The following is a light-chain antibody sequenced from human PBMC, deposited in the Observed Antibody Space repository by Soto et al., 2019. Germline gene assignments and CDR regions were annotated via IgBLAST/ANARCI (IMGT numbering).Light chain of an antibody. J-gene: IGLJ1*01. CDR2: EVT. Sequence: QSVLTQPASVSGSRGQSIIISCVGRNTDVGQDKSVSWYQQGPGKAPKLLIFEVTNRPSGVSNRFSGPRSGNTASLTISGLQPDDEGDYFCVSYTDTDTLVFGTGTKVTVL. CDR1: NTDVGQDKS. V-gene: IGLV2-14*01. CDR3: VSYTDTDTLV.